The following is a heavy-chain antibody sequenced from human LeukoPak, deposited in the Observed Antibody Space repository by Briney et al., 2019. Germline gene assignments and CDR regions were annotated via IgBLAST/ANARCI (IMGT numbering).Heavy chain of an antibody. CDR1: GFTFSSYG. V-gene: IGHV3-30*02. CDR3: AKGGLVFVVVALPDY. D-gene: IGHD3-22*01. J-gene: IGHJ4*02. Sequence: GGSLRLSCAASGFTFSSYGMHWVRQAPGKGLEWVAFIRYDGSNKYYADSVKGRFTISRDNSKNTLYLQMNSLRAEDTAVYYCAKGGLVFVVVALPDYWGQGTLVIVSS. CDR2: IRYDGSNK.